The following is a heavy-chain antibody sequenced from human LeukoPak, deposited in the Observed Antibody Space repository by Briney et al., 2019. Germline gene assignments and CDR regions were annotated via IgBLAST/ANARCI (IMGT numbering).Heavy chain of an antibody. CDR2: INDDGSST. CDR3: AGDLRATVTTNGWGFDL. Sequence: GGSLRLSCAASGFTFSIYWMHWVRHAPGKGLVWVSRINDDGSSTSSADSVKGRFTISRDNAKNTLSLQMNSLRAEDTAVYYCAGDLRATVTTNGWGFDLWGRGTLVTVSS. J-gene: IGHJ2*01. D-gene: IGHD4-17*01. V-gene: IGHV3-74*01. CDR1: GFTFSIYW.